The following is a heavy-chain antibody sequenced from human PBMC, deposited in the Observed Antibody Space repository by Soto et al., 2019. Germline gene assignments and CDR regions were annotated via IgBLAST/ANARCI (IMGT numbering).Heavy chain of an antibody. V-gene: IGHV3-23*01. CDR2: ISGSGGST. CDR1: GFTFSSYA. D-gene: IGHD1-7*01. CDR3: AKGNSWSPALVLDI. J-gene: IGHJ3*02. Sequence: PGGSLRLSCAASGFTFSSYAMNWVRQAPGKGLEWVSAISGSGGSTYYADSVKGRFTISRDSSKNTLYLQMNSLRAEDTAVYYRAKGNSWSPALVLDIWGQGTMVTVS.